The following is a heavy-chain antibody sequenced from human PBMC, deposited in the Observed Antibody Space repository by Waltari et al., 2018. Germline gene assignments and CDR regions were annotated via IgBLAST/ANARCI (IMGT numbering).Heavy chain of an antibody. V-gene: IGHV3-30*02. CDR3: AEDWGLVPTYYYSVGMDV. J-gene: IGHJ6*02. Sequence: QVQLVESGGGVVQPGGSLRLSCAASGFTFSSYGMHWVRQAAGRGLGWVAFIRYDGSNKYYADAVKRRFTIIRDTSKNTLYLQRNSVRAEDTAVHYSAEDWGLVPTYYYSVGMDVWGHRTTVTVSS. D-gene: IGHD3-16*01. CDR2: IRYDGSNK. CDR1: GFTFSSYG.